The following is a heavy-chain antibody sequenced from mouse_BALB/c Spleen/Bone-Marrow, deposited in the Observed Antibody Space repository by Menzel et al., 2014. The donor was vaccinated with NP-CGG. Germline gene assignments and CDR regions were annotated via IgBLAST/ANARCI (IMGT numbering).Heavy chain of an antibody. Sequence: EVKVEESGGGLVQPGGSLKLSCAASGFDFSRYWMSWVRQAPEKGLEWIGEINPDSSTINYTPSLKDKFIISRDNAKNTLYLQMSKVRSEDTALYYCARLYYYGNFDYWGQGTTLTVSS. CDR3: ARLYYYGNFDY. D-gene: IGHD1-1*01. CDR1: GFDFSRYW. V-gene: IGHV4-1*02. J-gene: IGHJ2*01. CDR2: INPDSSTI.